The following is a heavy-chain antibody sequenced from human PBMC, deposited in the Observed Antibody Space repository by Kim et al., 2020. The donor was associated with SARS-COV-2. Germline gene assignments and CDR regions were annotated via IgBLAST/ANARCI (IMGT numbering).Heavy chain of an antibody. V-gene: IGHV4-59*08. Sequence: SETLSLTCTVSGGSISSYYWSWIRQPPGKGLEWIGYIYYSGSTNYNPSLKSRVTISVDTSKNQFSLKLSSVTAADTAVYYCARHGPYYYDSSGYYPQILAFYIWGQGTMVTVSS. D-gene: IGHD3-22*01. CDR1: GGSISSYY. CDR3: ARHGPYYYDSSGYYPQILAFYI. CDR2: IYYSGST. J-gene: IGHJ3*02.